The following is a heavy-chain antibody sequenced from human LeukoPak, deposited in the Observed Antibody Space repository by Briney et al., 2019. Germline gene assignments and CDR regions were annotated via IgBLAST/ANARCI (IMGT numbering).Heavy chain of an antibody. Sequence: PSETLSLTCAVSGNSISSGYYWGWIRQPPGKGLEWIGTIYHSGSTSYNPSLKSRVTISVDTSENQFSLRLSPVTAADTAVYYCARESDSGGFSNYWGQGILVTVSS. CDR2: IYHSGST. CDR1: GNSISSGYY. J-gene: IGHJ4*02. V-gene: IGHV4-38-2*01. D-gene: IGHD3-22*01. CDR3: ARESDSGGFSNY.